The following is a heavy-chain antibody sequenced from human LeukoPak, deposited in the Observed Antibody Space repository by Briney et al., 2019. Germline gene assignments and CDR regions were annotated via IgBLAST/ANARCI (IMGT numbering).Heavy chain of an antibody. CDR3: AKDARRSSGWYFVVH. V-gene: IGHV3-23*01. CDR1: GFAFSRQD. J-gene: IGHJ1*01. Sequence: GGSLRLSCAASGFAFSRQDMGWVRQAPGKGLEWVSAISDSGDRTYYVDSVKGRFTISRDNSKNTLYLQMNSLRADDTAVYYCAKDARRSSGWYFVVHWGQGTLLTVSS. D-gene: IGHD6-19*01. CDR2: ISDSGDRT.